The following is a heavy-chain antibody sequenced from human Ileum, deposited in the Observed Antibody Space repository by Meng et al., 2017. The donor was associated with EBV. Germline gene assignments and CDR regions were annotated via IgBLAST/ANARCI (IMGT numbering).Heavy chain of an antibody. CDR1: GYTFINQA. V-gene: IGHV1-8*01. D-gene: IGHD3-16*01. J-gene: IGHJ5*02. CDR3: ARGSGAGGRDWFDP. CDR2: MNSYTGTA. Sequence: GQWGNSGAKGKKPGSSVKVSCKASGYTFINQAINGVRQAAGQGLESIGWMNSYTGTAGYAQKFRGRVTMTRDTSINTAYLEVISLTSEDTAVYYCARGSGAGGRDWFDPWGQGTLVTVSS.